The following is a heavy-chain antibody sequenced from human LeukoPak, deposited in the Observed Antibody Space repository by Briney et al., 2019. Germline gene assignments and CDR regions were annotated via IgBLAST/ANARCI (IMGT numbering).Heavy chain of an antibody. CDR3: ARLSFGVAGTLSFDYYYYYYMDV. CDR2: IYYSGST. Sequence: SETLSLTCTVSGGSISSGGYYWSWIRQHPGKGLEWIGYIYYSGSTYYNPSLKSRVTISVDTSKNQFSLKLSSVTAADTAVYYSARLSFGVAGTLSFDYYYYYYMDVWGKGTTVTVSS. D-gene: IGHD6-19*01. V-gene: IGHV4-31*03. CDR1: GGSISSGGYY. J-gene: IGHJ6*03.